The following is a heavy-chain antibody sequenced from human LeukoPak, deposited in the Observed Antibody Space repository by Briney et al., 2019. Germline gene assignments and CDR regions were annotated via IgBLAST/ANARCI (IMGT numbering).Heavy chain of an antibody. D-gene: IGHD3-22*01. Sequence: GGSLRLSCAASGFTFSSYGMSWVRQAPGKGLEWVSAISGSGGSTYYADSVKGRFTISRDNSKNTLYLQMNSLRAEDTAVYYCATLGNHYYDSSGYYFPWGQGTLVTVSS. CDR1: GFTFSSYG. CDR3: ATLGNHYYDSSGYYFP. CDR2: ISGSGGST. V-gene: IGHV3-23*01. J-gene: IGHJ5*02.